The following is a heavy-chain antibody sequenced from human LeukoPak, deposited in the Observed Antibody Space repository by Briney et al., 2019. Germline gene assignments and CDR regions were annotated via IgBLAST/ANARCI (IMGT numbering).Heavy chain of an antibody. Sequence: GGSLRLSCAASGFTFSSYSMNWVRQAPGKGLEWVSSISSSSSYIYYADSVKGRFTISRDNAKNSLYLQMNGLRAEDTAVYYCARETYYGSGSSHYYYYMDVWGKGTTVTVSS. V-gene: IGHV3-21*01. J-gene: IGHJ6*03. D-gene: IGHD3-10*01. CDR3: ARETYYGSGSSHYYYYMDV. CDR2: ISSSSSYI. CDR1: GFTFSSYS.